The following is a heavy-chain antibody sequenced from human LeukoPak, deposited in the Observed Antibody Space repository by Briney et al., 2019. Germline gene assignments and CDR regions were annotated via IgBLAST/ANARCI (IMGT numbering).Heavy chain of an antibody. CDR3: ARDLVRYFDWQSGSHYFDY. V-gene: IGHV3-7*01. J-gene: IGHJ4*02. CDR1: GFTFSSWW. CDR2: IKQERSGK. Sequence: GGSLRLFCAASGFTFSSWWVRWVRQAPGKGLEGGANIKQERSGKDYVDSVKGRITISRDNGKNSLYLEMNSVRAEDTAVYYRARDLVRYFDWQSGSHYFDYWGQGTLVTVSS. D-gene: IGHD3-9*01.